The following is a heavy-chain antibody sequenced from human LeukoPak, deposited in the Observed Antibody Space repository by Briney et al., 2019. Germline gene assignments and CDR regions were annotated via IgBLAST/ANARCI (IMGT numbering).Heavy chain of an antibody. D-gene: IGHD3-22*01. V-gene: IGHV1-2*02. CDR1: GYTFKDYY. CDR2: IDPSGGT. Sequence: PRASVKVSCKASGYTFKDYYLHWVRQAPGQGLEWMGWIDPSGGTKYAQKFRGRVTMTRHTSTSTAYMELATLRSDDTAVFYCVRASHEPMMDLDYWGQGTLVTVSS. J-gene: IGHJ4*02. CDR3: VRASHEPMMDLDY.